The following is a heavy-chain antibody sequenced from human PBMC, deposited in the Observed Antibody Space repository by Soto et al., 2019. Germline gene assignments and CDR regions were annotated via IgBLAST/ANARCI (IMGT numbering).Heavy chain of an antibody. D-gene: IGHD5-18*01. Sequence: PSETLSLTCTVSGGSISSSSYYWGWIRQPPGKGLEWIGSIYYSGSTYYNPSLKSRVTISVDTSKNQFSLKLSSVTAADTAVYYCARHLRGSYGYSYAANYYYYMDVWGKGTTVTVSS. CDR1: GGSISSSSYY. J-gene: IGHJ6*03. CDR3: ARHLRGSYGYSYAANYYYYMDV. CDR2: IYYSGST. V-gene: IGHV4-39*01.